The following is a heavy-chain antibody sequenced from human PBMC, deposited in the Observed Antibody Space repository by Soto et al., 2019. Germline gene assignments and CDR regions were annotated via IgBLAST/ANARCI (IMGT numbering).Heavy chain of an antibody. D-gene: IGHD6-19*01. Sequence: EVQLVESGGGLVKPGRSLRLSCAASGFTFDDYAMHWVRQAPGKGLEWVSGISWNSGSIGYADSVKGRFTISRDNAKNSLYLQMNSLRAEDTALYYCAKDIMGQWLGYFDYWGQGTLVTVSS. V-gene: IGHV3-9*01. CDR2: ISWNSGSI. J-gene: IGHJ4*02. CDR1: GFTFDDYA. CDR3: AKDIMGQWLGYFDY.